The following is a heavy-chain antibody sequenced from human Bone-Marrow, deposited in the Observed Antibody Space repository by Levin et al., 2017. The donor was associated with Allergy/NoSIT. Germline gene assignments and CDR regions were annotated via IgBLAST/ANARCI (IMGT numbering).Heavy chain of an antibody. V-gene: IGHV3-15*01. J-gene: IGHJ6*02. D-gene: IGHD4-11*01. CDR3: TAGMTYSYDYGMGV. CDR1: GFDSSDAW. CDR2: IKRKVNGGTA. Sequence: PGGSLRLSCAVSGFDSSDAWMTWVRQAPGKGLEWVGRIKRKVNGGTADYAAPVKGRFTISRDDSANTVFLQMNSLKSEDTALYYCTAGMTYSYDYGMGVWGRGTAVTVSS.